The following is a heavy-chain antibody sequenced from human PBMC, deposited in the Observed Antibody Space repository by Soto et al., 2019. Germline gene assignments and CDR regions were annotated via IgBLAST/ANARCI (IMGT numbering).Heavy chain of an antibody. V-gene: IGHV4-39*01. CDR1: GGSISSSSYY. CDR3: ARLEGRRYYYDSSGYYPNYFDY. J-gene: IGHJ4*02. D-gene: IGHD3-22*01. Sequence: QLQLQESGPGLVKPSETLSLTCTVSGGSISSSSYYWGWIRQPPGKGLEWIGSIYYSGSTYYNPSLQSRVTISVDTSKNQFSLKLSSVTAADTAVYYCARLEGRRYYYDSSGYYPNYFDYWGQGTLVTVSS. CDR2: IYYSGST.